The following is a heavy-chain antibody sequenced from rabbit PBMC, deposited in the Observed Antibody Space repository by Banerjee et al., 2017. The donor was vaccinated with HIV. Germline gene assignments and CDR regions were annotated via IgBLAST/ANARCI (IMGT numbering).Heavy chain of an antibody. D-gene: IGHD8-1*01. J-gene: IGHJ6*01. CDR1: GVSLNDKDV. CDR2: INMFTGRS. CDR3: ARDAGTSFSTYGMDL. Sequence: EQLEESGGGLVKPEGSLTLTCKASGVSLNDKDVMCWVRQAPGKGLEWIACINMFTGRSVYASWAKGRFTISSHNAQNTLYLQLNSLTAADTATYFCARDAGTSFSTYGMDLWGPGTLVTVS. V-gene: IGHV1S45*01.